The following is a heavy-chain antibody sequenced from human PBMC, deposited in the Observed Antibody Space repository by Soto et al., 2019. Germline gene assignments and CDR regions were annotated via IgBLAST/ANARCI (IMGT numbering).Heavy chain of an antibody. D-gene: IGHD6-13*01. CDR1: GFTFSNAW. V-gene: IGHV3-15*01. CDR2: IKSKTDGGTT. J-gene: IGHJ4*02. CDR3: TTGDGSSWWSPFDY. Sequence: GGSLRLSCAASGFTFSNAWMSWVRQAPGKGLEWVGRIKSKTDGGTTDYAAPVKGRFTISRDDSKNTLYLQMNSLKTEDTAVYYCTTGDGSSWWSPFDYWGQGTLVTVSS.